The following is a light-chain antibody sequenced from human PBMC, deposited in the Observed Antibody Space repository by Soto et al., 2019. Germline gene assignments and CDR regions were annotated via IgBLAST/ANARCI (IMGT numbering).Light chain of an antibody. J-gene: IGLJ2*01. CDR1: SSDVGAYIF. CDR2: EVS. CDR3: SIYAGDHNVI. Sequence: QSVLTQPPCASGSPGQSVAISCTGTSSDVGAYIFVSWYQQHPGKAPKLMIYEVSKRPSGVPDRFSGSKSGNTASLTVSGLQAEDEADYYCSIYAGDHNVIFGGGTKVTVL. V-gene: IGLV2-8*01.